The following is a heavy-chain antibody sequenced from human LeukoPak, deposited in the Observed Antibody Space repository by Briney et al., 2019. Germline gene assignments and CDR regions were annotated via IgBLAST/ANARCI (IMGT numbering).Heavy chain of an antibody. D-gene: IGHD5-24*01. Sequence: GRSLRLSCAASGFTFSSYGMHWVRQAPGKGLEWVAVIWYDGSNKYYADSVKGRFTISRDNSKNTLYLQMNSLRAEDTAVYYCAKEAYIEMATITPDYWGQRTLVTVSS. CDR2: IWYDGSNK. V-gene: IGHV3-33*06. CDR1: GFTFSSYG. J-gene: IGHJ4*02. CDR3: AKEAYIEMATITPDY.